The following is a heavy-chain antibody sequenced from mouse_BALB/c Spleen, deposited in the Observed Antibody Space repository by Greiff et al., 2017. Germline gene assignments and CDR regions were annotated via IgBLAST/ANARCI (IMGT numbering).Heavy chain of an antibody. Sequence: EVHLVESGPGLVKPSQSLSLTCTVTGYSITSDYAWNWIRQFPGNKLEWMGYISYSGSTSYNPSLKSRISITRDTSKNQFFLQLNSVTTEDTATYYCAYDYYYYAMDYWGQGTSVTVSS. J-gene: IGHJ4*01. CDR1: GYSITSDYA. V-gene: IGHV3-2*02. CDR3: AYDYYYYAMDY. CDR2: ISYSGST. D-gene: IGHD2-4*01.